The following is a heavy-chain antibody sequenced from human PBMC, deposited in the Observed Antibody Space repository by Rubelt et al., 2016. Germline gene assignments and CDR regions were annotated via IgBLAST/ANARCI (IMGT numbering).Heavy chain of an antibody. CDR2: INTKTGNP. CDR1: GYTFTSYA. CDR3: ARVIAAAGRDGNYFDY. Sequence: QVQLVQSGTELKKPGASVKVSCKASGYTFTSYAMNWVRQAPGHGLEWMGWINTKTGNPTSAQGLTERFVCSLDTSVSTAYLQISSLKAEDTAVYYCARVIAAAGRDGNYFDYWGQGTLVTVSS. J-gene: IGHJ4*02. V-gene: IGHV7-4-1*02. D-gene: IGHD6-13*01.